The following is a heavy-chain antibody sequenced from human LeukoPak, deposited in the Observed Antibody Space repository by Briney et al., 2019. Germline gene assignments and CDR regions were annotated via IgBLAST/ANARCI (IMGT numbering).Heavy chain of an antibody. J-gene: IGHJ3*02. CDR1: GGTFSSYA. CDR3: AGNEGPTAVTADAFDI. Sequence: SVKVSCKASGGTFSSYAISWVRQAPGQGLEWMGGIIPIFGTANYAQKFQGRVTITTDESTSTAYMELSSLRSEDTAVYYCAGNEGPTAVTADAFDIWGQGTMVTVSS. CDR2: IIPIFGTA. D-gene: IGHD2-21*02. V-gene: IGHV1-69*05.